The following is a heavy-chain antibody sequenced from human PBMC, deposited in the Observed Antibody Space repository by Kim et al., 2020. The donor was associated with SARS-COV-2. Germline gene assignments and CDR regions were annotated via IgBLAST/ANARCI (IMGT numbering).Heavy chain of an antibody. CDR2: IRSKANGYAT. Sequence: GGSLRLSCAASGFTFSGSALHWVRQASGKGLEWVGRIRSKANGYATAYAASLKGRFTISRDDSKNTAYLQMNSLKTEDTAVYYCTSVPDTTLAFWDAFDIWGQGTMVTVSS. J-gene: IGHJ3*02. CDR3: TSVPDTTLAFWDAFDI. V-gene: IGHV3-73*01. D-gene: IGHD3-3*02. CDR1: GFTFSGSA.